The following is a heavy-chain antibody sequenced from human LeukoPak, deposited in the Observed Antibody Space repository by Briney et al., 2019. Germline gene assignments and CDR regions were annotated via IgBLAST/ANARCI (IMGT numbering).Heavy chain of an antibody. CDR1: GGSFSGYY. CDR2: INHSGST. CDR3: ARSYGDYGDAYFDY. D-gene: IGHD4-17*01. J-gene: IGHJ4*02. Sequence: SETLSLTCAVYGGSFSGYYWSWIRQPPGRGLEWIGEINHSGSTNYNPSLKSRVTISVDASKNQFSLKLSSVTAADTAVYYCARSYGDYGDAYFDYWGQGTLVTVSS. V-gene: IGHV4-34*01.